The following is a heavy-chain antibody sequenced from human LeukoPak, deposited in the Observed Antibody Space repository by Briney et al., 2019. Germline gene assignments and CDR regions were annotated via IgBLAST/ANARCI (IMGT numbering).Heavy chain of an antibody. Sequence: SGGSLRLSCAASGFTFSSYAMSWVRQAPGKGLEWVSAISGSGGSTYYADSVKGRFTISRDNSKNTLYLQMNSLRAEDTAVYYCVKDAGLFTYYFDFWGQGTLVTVSS. J-gene: IGHJ4*02. CDR3: VKDAGLFTYYFDF. CDR1: GFTFSSYA. D-gene: IGHD2-21*01. CDR2: ISGSGGST. V-gene: IGHV3-23*01.